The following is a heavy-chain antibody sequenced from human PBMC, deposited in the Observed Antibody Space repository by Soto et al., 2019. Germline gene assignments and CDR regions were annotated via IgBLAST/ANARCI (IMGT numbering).Heavy chain of an antibody. CDR1: GDSISSRSYY. CDR2: IYCSGTT. J-gene: IGHJ4*01. V-gene: IGHV4-39*01. Sequence: SETLPLPCPVTGDSISSRSYYWGWIRQPPGKGLEWIGSIYCSGTTYNNPSLRSRLSMSVDTSKDQFSLKLKSVTAADTALCFGAAPRTSVVTQAYFEAWGPGSLFTVSS. CDR3: AAPRTSVVTQAYFEA. D-gene: IGHD2-21*02.